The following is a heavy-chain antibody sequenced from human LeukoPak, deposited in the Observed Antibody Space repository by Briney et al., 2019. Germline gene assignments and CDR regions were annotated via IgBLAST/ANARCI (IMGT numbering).Heavy chain of an antibody. CDR1: GGSISDY. J-gene: IGHJ3*01. Sequence: SETLSLTCTVSGGSISDYWNWIRQPPGGGLEWIGAIYSSGNTNYNPSLKSRVTISVDRSRNQFSLKLSSVTAADTAVYYCARLTMTTVTTGAFHFWGQGTMVTVSS. V-gene: IGHV4-59*12. CDR2: IYSSGNT. CDR3: ARLTMTTVTTGAFHF. D-gene: IGHD4-17*01.